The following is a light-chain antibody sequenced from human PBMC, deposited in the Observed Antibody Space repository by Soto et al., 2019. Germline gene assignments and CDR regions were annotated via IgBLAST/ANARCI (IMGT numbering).Light chain of an antibody. Sequence: QSALTQPPSASGSPGQSVTISCTGASSDVGGYNYVSWYQQHPGKAPKLMIYEVSKRPSGVPDRFSGSKSGNTASLTVSGLQAEDEAAYYCSSYAGSNNWVFGGGTKVTVL. J-gene: IGLJ3*02. V-gene: IGLV2-8*01. CDR2: EVS. CDR3: SSYAGSNNWV. CDR1: SSDVGGYNY.